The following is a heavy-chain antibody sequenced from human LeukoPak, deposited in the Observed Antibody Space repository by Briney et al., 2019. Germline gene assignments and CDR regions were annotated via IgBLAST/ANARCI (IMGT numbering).Heavy chain of an antibody. CDR3: ASGYYDSSGYFPFDY. Sequence: ASVKVSRKASGGTFSSYAISWVRQAPGQGLEWMGGIIPIFGTANYAQKFQGRVTITADESTSTAYMELSSLRSEDTAVYYCASGYYDSSGYFPFDYWGQGTLVTVSS. D-gene: IGHD3-22*01. CDR1: GGTFSSYA. V-gene: IGHV1-69*01. CDR2: IIPIFGTA. J-gene: IGHJ4*02.